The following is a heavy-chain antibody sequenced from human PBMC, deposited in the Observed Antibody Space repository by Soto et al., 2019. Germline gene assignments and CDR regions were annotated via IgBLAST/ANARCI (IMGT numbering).Heavy chain of an antibody. CDR3: ARDDDEGYYGSRRHVGGDY. D-gene: IGHD3-10*01. J-gene: IGHJ4*02. Sequence: EVRLVESGGGLVQPGESLRLSCVDSALNFSNYWMSWVRQAPGKGLEWVANINQGGSERYYVDSVKVRFTISRDNAKNSLYLQMNSLRAEDTAVYYCARDDDEGYYGSRRHVGGDYWGQGTLVTVSS. CDR2: INQGGSER. V-gene: IGHV3-7*01. CDR1: ALNFSNYW.